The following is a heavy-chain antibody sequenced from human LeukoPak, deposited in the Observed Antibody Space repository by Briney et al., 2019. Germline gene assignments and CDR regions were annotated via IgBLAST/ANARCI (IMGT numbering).Heavy chain of an antibody. CDR1: GDSINDRY. V-gene: IGHV4-59*11. J-gene: IGHJ4*02. Sequence: PSETLSLTCTVSGDSINDRYWSWIRQPPGRGLEWIGYIYYSGSTNYNPSLESRVTISVDTSKNQFSLKLSSVTAADTAVYYCARGGWSNDYWGQGTLVTVSS. D-gene: IGHD6-19*01. CDR3: ARGGWSNDY. CDR2: IYYSGST.